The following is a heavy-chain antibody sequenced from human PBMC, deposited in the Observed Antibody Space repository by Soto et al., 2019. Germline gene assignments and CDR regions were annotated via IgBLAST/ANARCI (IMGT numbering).Heavy chain of an antibody. CDR1: GFTFSSYG. V-gene: IGHV3-30*18. D-gene: IGHD2-15*01. CDR2: ISYDGSNK. Sequence: QVQLVESGGGVVQPGRSLRLSCAASGFTFSSYGMHWVRQAPGKGLEWVAVISYDGSNKYYADSVKGRFTISRDNSKKTLYLQMNSLRAEDTAVYYCAQDRGGDYDYLGQGTMVTVSS. J-gene: IGHJ4*02. CDR3: AQDRGGDYDY.